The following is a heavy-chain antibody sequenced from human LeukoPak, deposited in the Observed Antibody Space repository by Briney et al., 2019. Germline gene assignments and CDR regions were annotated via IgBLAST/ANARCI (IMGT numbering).Heavy chain of an antibody. CDR1: GSTFTGYY. Sequence: ASLKAPWKAPGSTFTGYYMHWVPQAHGQGLEWMGWINPNSGGTNYAQKFQGRVTMSRDTSISTAYMGRSRLRSDATAAYYCARATVGIYKGSLVSWGQGALVTVSS. D-gene: IGHD4-17*01. CDR2: INPNSGGT. V-gene: IGHV1-2*02. CDR3: ARATVGIYKGSLVS. J-gene: IGHJ5*02.